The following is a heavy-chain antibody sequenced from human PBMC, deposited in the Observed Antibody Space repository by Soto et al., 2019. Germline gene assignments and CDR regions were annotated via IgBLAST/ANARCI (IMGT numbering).Heavy chain of an antibody. CDR3: AGVYCSSTSCYGDAFDI. V-gene: IGHV1-18*01. J-gene: IGHJ3*02. CDR1: GYTFTSYG. CDR2: ISAYNGNT. Sequence: ASVKVSCKASGYTFTSYGISWVRQAPGQGLEWMGWISAYNGNTNYAQKLQGRVTMTTDTSTSTAYMELRSLRSDDTAVYYCAGVYCSSTSCYGDAFDIWGQGTMVTVSS. D-gene: IGHD2-2*01.